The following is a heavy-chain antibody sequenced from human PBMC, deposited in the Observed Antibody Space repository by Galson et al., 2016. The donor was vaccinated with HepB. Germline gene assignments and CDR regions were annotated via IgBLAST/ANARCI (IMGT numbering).Heavy chain of an antibody. V-gene: IGHV3-7*01. CDR3: ARDDILTGYYVFKY. J-gene: IGHJ4*02. CDR2: IKQDGSEK. CDR1: GFTFSSYW. Sequence: SLRLSCAASGFTFSSYWMTWVRQAPGKGLEWVANIKQDGSEKYYVDSVKGRFTISRDNAKNSLYLQMNSLRAEDTAVYYCARDDILTGYYVFKYWGQGTLVTVSS. D-gene: IGHD3-9*01.